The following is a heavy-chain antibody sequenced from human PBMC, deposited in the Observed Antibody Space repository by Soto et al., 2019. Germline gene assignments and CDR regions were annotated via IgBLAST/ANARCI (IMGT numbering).Heavy chain of an antibody. CDR3: GLDSGYYDSSGYHIFDY. CDR2: HGASGRT. J-gene: IGHJ4*02. CDR1: GFTFSRHS. Sequence: GGSLRLSCAGSGFTFSRHSMTWVRQTPGKGLQWVSTHGASGRTYYADSVKGRFTISRDNSKNTLYLQMNSLRAEDTAVYYCGLDSGYYDSSGYHIFDYWGQGTLVTVSS. D-gene: IGHD3-22*01. V-gene: IGHV3-23*01.